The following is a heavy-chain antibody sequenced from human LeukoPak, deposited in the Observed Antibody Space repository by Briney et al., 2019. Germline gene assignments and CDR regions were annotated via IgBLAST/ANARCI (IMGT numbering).Heavy chain of an antibody. J-gene: IGHJ3*02. V-gene: IGHV4-30-2*01. Sequence: PSETLSLTCAVSGVSISSGGYSWSWIRQPPGKGLEWIGYIYHSGSTYYNPSLKSRVTISVDRSKNQFSLKLSSVTAADTAVYYCASRDDLDAFDIWGQGTMVTVSS. D-gene: IGHD5-24*01. CDR1: GVSISSGGYS. CDR2: IYHSGST. CDR3: ASRDDLDAFDI.